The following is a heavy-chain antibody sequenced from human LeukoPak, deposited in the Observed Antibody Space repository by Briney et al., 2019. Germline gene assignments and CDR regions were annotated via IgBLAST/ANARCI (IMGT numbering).Heavy chain of an antibody. J-gene: IGHJ4*02. CDR3: AREQNNYDYVWGSYRPGPIPEYYFDY. Sequence: GGSLRLSCAASGFTFGSYAMHWVRQAPGQGLEYVSAISSNGGSTYYANSVKGRFTISRDNSKNTLYLQMGSLRAEDMAVYYCAREQNNYDYVWGSYRPGPIPEYYFDYWGQGTLVTVSS. V-gene: IGHV3-64*01. CDR2: ISSNGGST. CDR1: GFTFGSYA. D-gene: IGHD3-16*02.